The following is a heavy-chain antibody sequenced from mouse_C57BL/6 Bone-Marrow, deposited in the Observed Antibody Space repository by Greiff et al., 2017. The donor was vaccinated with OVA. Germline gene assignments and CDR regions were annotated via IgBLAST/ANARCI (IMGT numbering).Heavy chain of an antibody. CDR3: ARRYYYGSSYRWYFDV. CDR2: INPYNGGT. CDR1: GYTFTDYY. J-gene: IGHJ1*03. Sequence: EVQLQQSGPVLVKPGASVKMSCKASGYTFTDYYMNWVKQSHGKSLEWIGVINPYNGGTSYNQKFKGKATLTVDKSSSTAYMELNSLTSEDSAVYYCARRYYYGSSYRWYFDVWGTGTTVTVSS. V-gene: IGHV1-19*01. D-gene: IGHD1-1*01.